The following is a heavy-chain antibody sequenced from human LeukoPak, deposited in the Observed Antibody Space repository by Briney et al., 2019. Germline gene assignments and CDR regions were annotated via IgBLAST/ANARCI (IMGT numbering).Heavy chain of an antibody. CDR1: GFTFSSYW. J-gene: IGHJ6*04. CDR2: IKQDGSEK. V-gene: IGHV3-7*03. D-gene: IGHD2-2*01. CDR3: ARDSYYCSSTSCYGYYYGMDV. Sequence: PGRSLRLSCAASGFTFSSYWMSWVRQAPGKGLEWVANIKQDGSEKYYVDSVKGRFTISRDNAKNSLYLQMNSLRAEDTAVYYCARDSYYCSSTSCYGYYYGMDVWGKGTTVTVSS.